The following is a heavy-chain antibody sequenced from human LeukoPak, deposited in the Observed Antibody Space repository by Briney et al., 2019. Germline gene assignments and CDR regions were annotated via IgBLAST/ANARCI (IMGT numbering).Heavy chain of an antibody. J-gene: IGHJ6*02. CDR1: GGSISSYY. CDR3: ARDRMYSGSWYNYYYDMDV. Sequence: PSETLSLTCTVSGGSISSYYWSWIRQPPGKGLEWIGYIYYSGGTNYNPSLKSRVTISVDTSKKQFSLRLSSVPAADTAVYYCARDRMYSGSWYNYYYDMDVWGQGTTVTVSS. V-gene: IGHV4-59*12. CDR2: IYYSGGT. D-gene: IGHD6-13*01.